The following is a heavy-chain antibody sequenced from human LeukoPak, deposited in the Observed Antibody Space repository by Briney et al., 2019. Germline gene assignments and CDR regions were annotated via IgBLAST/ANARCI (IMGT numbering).Heavy chain of an antibody. V-gene: IGHV4-34*01. Sequence: SETLSPTCAVYGGSFSGYYWSWIRQPPGKGLEWIGEINHSGSTNYNPSLKSRVTISVDTSKNQFSLKLSSVTAADTAVYYCASRSPTTVVGTTIDYWGQGTLVTVSS. CDR1: GGSFSGYY. J-gene: IGHJ4*02. CDR2: INHSGST. D-gene: IGHD1-26*01. CDR3: ASRSPTTVVGTTIDY.